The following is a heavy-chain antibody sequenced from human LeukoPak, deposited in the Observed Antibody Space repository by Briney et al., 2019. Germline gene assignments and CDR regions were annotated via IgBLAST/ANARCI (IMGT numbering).Heavy chain of an antibody. CDR3: ARDNRGNLDY. V-gene: IGHV4-34*01. CDR1: GGSFSGYY. D-gene: IGHD1-14*01. J-gene: IGHJ4*02. Sequence: SETLSLTCAVYGGSFSGYYWSWIRQPPGKGLEWIGEINHSGSTNYNPSLKSRVTMSVDTSKNQFSLKLSSVTAADTAVYYCARDNRGNLDYWGQGTLVTVSS. CDR2: INHSGST.